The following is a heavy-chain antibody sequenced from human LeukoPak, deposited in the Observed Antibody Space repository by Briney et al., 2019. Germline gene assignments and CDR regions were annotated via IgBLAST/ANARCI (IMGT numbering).Heavy chain of an antibody. Sequence: AMSWVRQAPGKGLEWVSAISGSGGSTYYADSVKGRFTISRDNSKNTLYLQMNSLRAEDTAVYYCAKDSGFFDYWGQGTLVTVSS. CDR3: AKDSGFFDY. D-gene: IGHD3-22*01. J-gene: IGHJ4*02. CDR1: A. V-gene: IGHV3-23*01. CDR2: ISGSGGST.